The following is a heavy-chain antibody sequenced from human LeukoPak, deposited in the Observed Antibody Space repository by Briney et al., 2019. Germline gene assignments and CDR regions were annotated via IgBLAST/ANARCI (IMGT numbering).Heavy chain of an antibody. CDR3: AKDIRSYYYGMDV. CDR2: ISWNSGSI. J-gene: IGHJ6*02. CDR1: GFTFDDYA. Sequence: PGGSLRLSCAASGFTFDDYAMHWVRQAPGKGLEWASGISWNSGSIGYADSVKGRFTISRDNAKNSLYLQMNSLRAEGTALYYCAKDIRSYYYGMDVWGQGTTVTVSS. V-gene: IGHV3-9*01.